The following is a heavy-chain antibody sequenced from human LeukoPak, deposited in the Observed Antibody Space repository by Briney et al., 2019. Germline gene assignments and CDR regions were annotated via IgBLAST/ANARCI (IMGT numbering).Heavy chain of an antibody. J-gene: IGHJ3*02. Sequence: SVKVSCKASGGTFSSYAISWVRQAPGQGLEWMGRIIPILGIANYAQKFQGRVTITADKSTSTAYMELSSLRSEDTAVYYCASVGRYCSGGSCLQSTDAFDIWGQGTMVTVSS. CDR1: GGTFSSYA. CDR3: ASVGRYCSGGSCLQSTDAFDI. CDR2: IIPILGIA. D-gene: IGHD2-15*01. V-gene: IGHV1-69*04.